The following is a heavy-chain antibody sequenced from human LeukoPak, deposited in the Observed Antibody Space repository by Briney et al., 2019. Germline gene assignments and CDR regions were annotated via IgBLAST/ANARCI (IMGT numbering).Heavy chain of an antibody. CDR2: TRNKANSYTT. Sequence: PGGSLRLSCAASGFTFSDHYMDWVRQAPGKGLEWVGRTRNKANSYTTEYAASVRGRFTISRDDSKNSLYLQMNSLKTEDTAVYYCARERESSGWYSAGAFDIWGQGTMVTVSS. CDR1: GFTFSDHY. V-gene: IGHV3-72*01. D-gene: IGHD6-19*01. CDR3: ARERESSGWYSAGAFDI. J-gene: IGHJ3*02.